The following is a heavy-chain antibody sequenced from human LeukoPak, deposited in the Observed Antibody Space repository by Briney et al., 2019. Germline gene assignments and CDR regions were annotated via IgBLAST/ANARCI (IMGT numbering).Heavy chain of an antibody. J-gene: IGHJ4*02. Sequence: PGGSLRLSCAASGFTFSSYSMNWVRQAPGKGLEWVSSISSSSSYIYYADSVKGRFTISRDNAKNSLYLQMNSLRAEDTAVYYCARARPFYDYVWGSYRSDTNFDYWGQGTLVTVSS. V-gene: IGHV3-21*01. CDR3: ARARPFYDYVWGSYRSDTNFDY. D-gene: IGHD3-16*02. CDR2: ISSSSSYI. CDR1: GFTFSSYS.